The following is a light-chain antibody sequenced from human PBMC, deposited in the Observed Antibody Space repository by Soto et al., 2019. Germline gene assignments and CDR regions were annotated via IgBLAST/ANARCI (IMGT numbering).Light chain of an antibody. Sequence: EIVLTQSPGTLSLSPGERVTLSCGASQSIPANYLAWYQQKPGQAPRLLIYGASNRATGIPDRFSGSGSGTDVTLTVSRLEPEDFAVDFFLQYGTPWWTFGQGARVEIK. CDR3: LQYGTPWWT. CDR1: QSIPANY. CDR2: GAS. J-gene: IGKJ1*01. V-gene: IGKV3-20*01.